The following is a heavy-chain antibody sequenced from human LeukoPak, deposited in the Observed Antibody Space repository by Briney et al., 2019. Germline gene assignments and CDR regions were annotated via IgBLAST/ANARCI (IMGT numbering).Heavy chain of an antibody. D-gene: IGHD5-12*01. V-gene: IGHV3-53*05. CDR3: ASPYSGYDYNFDY. CDR2: IYSGGST. CDR1: GFTVSSNY. J-gene: IGHJ4*02. Sequence: PGGSLRLSCAASGFTVSSNYMSWVRQAPGKGLEWVSVIYSGGSTYYADSVKGRFTISRDNSKNTLFLQMSSLRAEDTAVYYCASPYSGYDYNFDYWGQGTLVTVSS.